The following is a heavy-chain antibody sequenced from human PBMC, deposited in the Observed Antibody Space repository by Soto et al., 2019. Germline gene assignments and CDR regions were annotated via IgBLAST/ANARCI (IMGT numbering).Heavy chain of an antibody. Sequence: SVKVSCKASVFTFTSSAVQWVRQARGQRLEWIGWIVVGRGNTNYAQKSQERVTITRDMSTRTAYMELSSLRSEDRAVYYCAANLEDGRYTYDQPGAWGQGTLVTVAS. CDR3: AANLEDGRYTYDQPGA. CDR2: IVVGRGNT. D-gene: IGHD5-18*01. J-gene: IGHJ5*02. V-gene: IGHV1-58*01. CDR1: VFTFTSSA.